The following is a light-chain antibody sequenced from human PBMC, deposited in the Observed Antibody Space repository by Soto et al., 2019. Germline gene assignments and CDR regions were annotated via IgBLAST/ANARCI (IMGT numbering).Light chain of an antibody. V-gene: IGKV4-1*01. CDR1: QSVSYSSKNKNY. CDR2: WAS. J-gene: IGKJ3*01. Sequence: DIVMTQSPDSLAVSLGERATINCKSSQSVSYSSKNKNYLAWYQQKPGQPPRLLIYWASTRESGVPDRFIGSGSGTDFTLTISSLQAEDVAVYYCQQYSSTPPLTFGPGTRVEIK. CDR3: QQYSSTPPLT.